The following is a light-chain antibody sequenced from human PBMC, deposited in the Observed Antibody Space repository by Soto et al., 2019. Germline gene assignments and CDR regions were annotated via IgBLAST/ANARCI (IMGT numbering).Light chain of an antibody. Sequence: DIQMTPSPSSLSASVGDRVTISCRASQGISSYLAWFQQKPGQAPKSLIYAASTLQRGVPSHLSGSGSGTDFTLTISSLQPEDFATYYCQQYNSFPPTFGGGTKVEI. CDR2: AAS. J-gene: IGKJ4*01. CDR3: QQYNSFPPT. CDR1: QGISSY. V-gene: IGKV1-16*02.